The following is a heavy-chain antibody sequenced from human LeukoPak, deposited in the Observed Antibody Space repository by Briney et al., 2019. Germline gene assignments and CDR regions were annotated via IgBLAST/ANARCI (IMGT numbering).Heavy chain of an antibody. CDR2: IIPILGIA. CDR3: ASPEGYSYGSFDY. V-gene: IGHV1-69*02. J-gene: IGHJ4*02. CDR1: GGTFSSYT. Sequence: GASVKVSCKASGGTFSSYTISWVRQAPGQGLERMGRIIPILGIANYAQKFQGRVTITADKSTSTAYMELSSLRSEDTAVYYCASPEGYSYGSFDYWGQGTLVTVSS. D-gene: IGHD5-18*01.